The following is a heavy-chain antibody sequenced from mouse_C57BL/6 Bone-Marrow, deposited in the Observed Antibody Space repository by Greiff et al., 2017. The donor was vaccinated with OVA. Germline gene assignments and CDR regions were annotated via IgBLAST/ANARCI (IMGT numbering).Heavy chain of an antibody. J-gene: IGHJ1*03. Sequence: VQLQQSGAELMKPGASVKLSCKATGYTFTGYWIEWVKQRPGHGLEWIGEILPGSGSTNYNEKFKGKATFTADTSSNAAYMQLSSLTTEDSAIYYCARQGADGSSYGDWYFDVWGTGTTVTVSS. CDR2: ILPGSGST. CDR1: GYTFTGYW. D-gene: IGHD1-1*01. V-gene: IGHV1-9*01. CDR3: ARQGADGSSYGDWYFDV.